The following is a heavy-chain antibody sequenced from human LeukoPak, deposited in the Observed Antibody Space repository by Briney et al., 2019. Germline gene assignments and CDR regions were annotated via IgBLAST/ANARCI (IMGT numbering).Heavy chain of an antibody. CDR3: ATTSSGWHYFDY. D-gene: IGHD6-19*01. J-gene: IGHJ4*02. CDR2: INPNSGGT. V-gene: IGHV1-2*02. CDR1: GYTFTGYY. Sequence: ASVKVSCKASGYTFTGYYMHWVRQAPGQGLEWMGWINPNSGGTNYAQKFQGRVTMTRDTSTSTVYMELSSLRSEDTAVYYCATTSSGWHYFDYWGQGTLVTVSS.